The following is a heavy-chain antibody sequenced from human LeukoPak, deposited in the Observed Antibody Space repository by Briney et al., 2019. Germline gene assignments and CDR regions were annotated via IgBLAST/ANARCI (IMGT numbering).Heavy chain of an antibody. CDR3: ARDGLVGPFSY. CDR1: GFTFSDYG. V-gene: IGHV3-30*02. J-gene: IGHJ4*02. CDR2: IRHDGNKK. Sequence: GGSLRLSCGASGFTFSDYGMLWVRQAPGKGLDWVAFIRHDGNKKLYADSVKGRFTISRDNSKNTLYLQMNSLRVEDTAVYYCARDGLVGPFSYWGQGTLVTVSS. D-gene: IGHD1-26*01.